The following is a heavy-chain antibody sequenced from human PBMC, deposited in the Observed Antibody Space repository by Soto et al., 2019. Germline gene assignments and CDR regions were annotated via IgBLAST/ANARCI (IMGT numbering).Heavy chain of an antibody. V-gene: IGHV3-21*01. Sequence: EVQLVESGGGLVKPGGSLRLSCAASGFTFNEYTMNWVRQAPGKGLEWVSSISGSGRDIYYADSVKGRFTVSRSNAKNSLYLQMNSLRAEDTAMYYCATDPFGGGDSEWFYPWVQGTLVTVSS. CDR2: ISGSGRDI. J-gene: IGHJ5*02. D-gene: IGHD2-21*02. CDR1: GFTFNEYT. CDR3: ATDPFGGGDSEWFYP.